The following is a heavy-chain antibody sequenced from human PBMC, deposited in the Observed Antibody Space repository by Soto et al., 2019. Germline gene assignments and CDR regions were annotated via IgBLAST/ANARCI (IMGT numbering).Heavy chain of an antibody. Sequence: PVESVKISCNASGYSFSFYWIGWGRQMPWKGLEWMAIMYPDDSDIRYSPSFEAHVTISADKSTSTAFLQWSSLKASDTAMYYCATAYVYDFENSNYYRDAFDIWGQGTLVTVS. V-gene: IGHV5-51*01. D-gene: IGHD3-22*01. CDR1: GYSFSFYW. CDR3: ATAYVYDFENSNYYRDAFDI. J-gene: IGHJ3*02. CDR2: MYPDDSDI.